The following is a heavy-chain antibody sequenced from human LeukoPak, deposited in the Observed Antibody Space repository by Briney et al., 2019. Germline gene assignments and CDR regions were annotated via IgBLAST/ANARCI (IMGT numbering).Heavy chain of an antibody. Sequence: GESLKISCKGSGYSFSSYWIAWVRPMPGKGLEWMGIIYPGDSDTRYSPSFQGQVTISADKSIRIAYLQWSSLKASDTAMYYCARGGNADFDYWGQGTLITVSS. V-gene: IGHV5-51*01. J-gene: IGHJ4*02. D-gene: IGHD4-23*01. CDR2: IYPGDSDT. CDR1: GYSFSSYW. CDR3: ARGGNADFDY.